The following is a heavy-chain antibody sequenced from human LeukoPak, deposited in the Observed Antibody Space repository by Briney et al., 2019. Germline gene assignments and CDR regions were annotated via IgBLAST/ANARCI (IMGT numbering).Heavy chain of an antibody. CDR2: IYTSGST. CDR3: ASGIAAAGTAEYFQH. CDR1: GGSISSYY. V-gene: IGHV4-4*07. D-gene: IGHD6-13*01. J-gene: IGHJ1*01. Sequence: SETLSLTCTVSGGSISSYYWSWIRQPAGKGLEWIGRIYTSGSTNYNPSLKSRVTMSVDTSKNQFSLKLSSVTAADTAVYYCASGIAAAGTAEYFQHWGQGTLVTVSS.